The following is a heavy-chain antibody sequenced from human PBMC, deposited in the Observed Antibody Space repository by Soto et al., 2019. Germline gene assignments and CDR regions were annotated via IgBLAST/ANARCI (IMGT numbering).Heavy chain of an antibody. CDR3: ARPLLGGVVIIGGDDAFDI. D-gene: IGHD3-3*01. V-gene: IGHV5-10-1*01. CDR1: GYSFTSYW. J-gene: IGHJ3*02. Sequence: PGESLKISCKGSGYSFTSYWISWVRQMPGKGLEWMGRIDPSDSYTNYSPSFQGHVTISADKSISTAYLQWSSLKASDTAMYYCARPLLGGVVIIGGDDAFDIWGQGTMVTVSS. CDR2: IDPSDSYT.